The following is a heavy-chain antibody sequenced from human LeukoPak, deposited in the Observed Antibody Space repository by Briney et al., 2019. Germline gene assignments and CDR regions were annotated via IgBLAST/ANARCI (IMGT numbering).Heavy chain of an antibody. J-gene: IGHJ5*02. V-gene: IGHV3-23*01. CDR2: ISGSGGST. Sequence: QPGWLLRLSCSASGFTFTSYAMSWVRQAPGKGLDWVSAISGSGGSTYYADSVKGRFTISRDNSKNTLYLRMNSLRAEDTAVYYCAKDSFPFIPAAENWFAPWGQGTLVTVSS. CDR3: AKDSFPFIPAAENWFAP. CDR1: GFTFTSYA. D-gene: IGHD2-2*01.